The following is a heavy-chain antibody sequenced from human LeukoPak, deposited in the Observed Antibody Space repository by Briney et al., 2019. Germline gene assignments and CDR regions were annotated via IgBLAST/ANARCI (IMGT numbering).Heavy chain of an antibody. CDR3: ARDLYGQWLSVLGGRLDV. V-gene: IGHV4-39*07. Sequence: PSETLSLTCTVSGGSISSSSYYWGWIRQPPGKGLEWIGSIYYSGSTYYNPSLKSRVTISVDTSKNQFSLKLSSVTAADTAVYYCARDLYGQWLSVLGGRLDVWGKGTTVTVSS. J-gene: IGHJ6*04. CDR2: IYYSGST. CDR1: GGSISSSSYY. D-gene: IGHD6-19*01.